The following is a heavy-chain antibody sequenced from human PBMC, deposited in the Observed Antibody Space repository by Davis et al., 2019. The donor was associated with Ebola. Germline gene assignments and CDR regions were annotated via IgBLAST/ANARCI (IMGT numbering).Heavy chain of an antibody. CDR3: AKSGLSFGVVKYHYGMDV. D-gene: IGHD3-3*01. Sequence: GGSLRLSCAASGFTFSSYSMNWVRQAPGKGLEWVSGINWNSGSMGYADSVMGRFTISRDNSKKTLYLQMNSLRAEDTAVYYCAKSGLSFGVVKYHYGMDVWGKGTTVTVS. CDR1: GFTFSSYS. V-gene: IGHV3-23*01. CDR2: INWNSGSM. J-gene: IGHJ6*04.